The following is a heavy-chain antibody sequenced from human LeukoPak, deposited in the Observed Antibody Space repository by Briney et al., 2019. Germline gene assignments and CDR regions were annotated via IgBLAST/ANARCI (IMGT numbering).Heavy chain of an antibody. CDR1: GGSISSGGYS. Sequence: SETLSLTCAVSGGSISSGGYSWSWIRQPPGKGLEWIGYIYHSGSTYYNPSLKSRVTISVDRSKNQFSLKLSSVTAADTAVYYCAGDGTVTTGAFDIWGQGTMVTVSS. J-gene: IGHJ3*02. D-gene: IGHD4-17*01. V-gene: IGHV4-30-2*01. CDR3: AGDGTVTTGAFDI. CDR2: IYHSGST.